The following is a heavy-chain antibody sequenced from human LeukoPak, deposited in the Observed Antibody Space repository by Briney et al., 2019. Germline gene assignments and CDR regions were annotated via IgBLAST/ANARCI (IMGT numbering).Heavy chain of an antibody. D-gene: IGHD6-13*01. CDR1: GFTFDDYA. V-gene: IGHV3-7*01. J-gene: IGHJ3*02. CDR3: ARDPGSWNAFDI. Sequence: PGGSLRLSCAASGFTFDDYAMHWVRQAPGKGLEWVANIKQDGSEKYYVDSVKGRLTISRDNAKNSLYLQMNSLRAEDTAVYYCARDPGSWNAFDIWGQGTMVTVSS. CDR2: IKQDGSEK.